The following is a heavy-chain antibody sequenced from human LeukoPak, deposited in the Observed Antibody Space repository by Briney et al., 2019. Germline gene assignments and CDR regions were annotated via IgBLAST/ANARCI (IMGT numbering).Heavy chain of an antibody. D-gene: IGHD4-23*01. Sequence: GGSLRLSCSVSGFTIRSYAMHWVRQAPGKGLEYVSSISSDGGSTFYADSVKGRFTISRDNSKNTLSLQMSSLRTEDTAVYYCVKDRWVDYWGQGTLVTVSS. CDR1: GFTIRSYA. J-gene: IGHJ4*02. CDR3: VKDRWVDY. V-gene: IGHV3-64D*06. CDR2: ISSDGGST.